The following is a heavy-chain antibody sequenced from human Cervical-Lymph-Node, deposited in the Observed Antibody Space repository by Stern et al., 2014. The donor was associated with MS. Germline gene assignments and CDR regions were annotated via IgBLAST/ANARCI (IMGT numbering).Heavy chain of an antibody. CDR1: GGSISSSNW. CDR2: IYHSGGT. J-gene: IGHJ6*02. D-gene: IGHD3-9*01. CDR3: ARSRTYYDILTGPDPTYRSRYYYGMDV. V-gene: IGHV4-4*02. Sequence: QLQLQESGPGLVKPSGTLSLTCAVSGGSISSSNWWSWVRQPPGKGLEWIGEIYHSGGTNYNPSLKSRVTISVDKSKNQFSLKLSSVTAADTAVYYCARSRTYYDILTGPDPTYRSRYYYGMDVWGQGTTVTVSS.